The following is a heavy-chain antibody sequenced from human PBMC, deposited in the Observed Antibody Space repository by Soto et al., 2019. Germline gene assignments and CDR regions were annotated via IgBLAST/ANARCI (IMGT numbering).Heavy chain of an antibody. D-gene: IGHD7-27*01. Sequence: EVQLMESGGGLVQPGGSLRLSCAASGFTFSDYSMNWVRQAPGKGLEWVSYISSSSSTMYYADSVKGRFTISRDNAKNSLYLQMNSRRGDDTAVYYCARRLWAYWGQGTLVTVSS. CDR1: GFTFSDYS. V-gene: IGHV3-48*01. CDR2: ISSSSSTM. CDR3: ARRLWAY. J-gene: IGHJ4*02.